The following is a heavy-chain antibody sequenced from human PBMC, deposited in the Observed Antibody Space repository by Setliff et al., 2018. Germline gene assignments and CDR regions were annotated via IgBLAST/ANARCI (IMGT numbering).Heavy chain of an antibody. Sequence: ASVKVSCKASGYTFTGYYMHWVRQAPGQGLEWMGWINPNSGGTNYAQKFQGRVTMTRDTSISTAYMELSRLRSDDTAVYYCAREIRVVVPAAPRYSGMSVWVQGPTVTVSS. D-gene: IGHD2-2*01. J-gene: IGHJ6*02. CDR3: AREIRVVVPAAPRYSGMSV. CDR1: GYTFTGYY. V-gene: IGHV1-2*02. CDR2: INPNSGGT.